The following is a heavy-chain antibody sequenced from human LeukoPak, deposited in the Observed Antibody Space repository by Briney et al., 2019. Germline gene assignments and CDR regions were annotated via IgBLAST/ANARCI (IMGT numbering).Heavy chain of an antibody. J-gene: IGHJ4*02. Sequence: GGSLRLSCAASGFTFSGYAMSWVRQPPGKGLEWVSAISGSGGSTYYADSVKGRFTISRDNSKNTLYLQMNSLRAEDTAVYYCAKDLRFLEWLPFDYWGQGTLVTVSS. CDR2: ISGSGGST. D-gene: IGHD3-3*01. CDR1: GFTFSGYA. V-gene: IGHV3-23*01. CDR3: AKDLRFLEWLPFDY.